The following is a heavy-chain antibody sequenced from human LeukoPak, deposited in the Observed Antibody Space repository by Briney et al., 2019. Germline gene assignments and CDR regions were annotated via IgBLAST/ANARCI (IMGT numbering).Heavy chain of an antibody. Sequence: GGSLRLSCAASGFIVSINYMNWVRQAPGKGLEWVSVIYSGGSTYYADSVKGRFTISRDKSKNTLYLQMNSLRAEDTAVYYCARSSLKLWTYDSWGQGTLVTVSS. CDR3: ARSSLKLWTYDS. J-gene: IGHJ5*02. CDR1: GFIVSINY. V-gene: IGHV3-66*01. CDR2: IYSGGST. D-gene: IGHD3-16*01.